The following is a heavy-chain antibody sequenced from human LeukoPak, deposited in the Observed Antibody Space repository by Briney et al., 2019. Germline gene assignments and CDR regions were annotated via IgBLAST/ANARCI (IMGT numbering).Heavy chain of an antibody. V-gene: IGHV4-34*01. CDR3: ARGKSQYDYVWGSYRNPDRYFDY. D-gene: IGHD3-16*02. Sequence: PSETLSLTCAVYGGSFSGYYCSWIRQPPGKGLEWIGEINHSGSTNYNPSLKSRVTISVDTYKNQFSLKLSSVTAADTAVYYCARGKSQYDYVWGSYRNPDRYFDYWGQGTLVTVSS. J-gene: IGHJ4*02. CDR1: GGSFSGYY. CDR2: INHSGST.